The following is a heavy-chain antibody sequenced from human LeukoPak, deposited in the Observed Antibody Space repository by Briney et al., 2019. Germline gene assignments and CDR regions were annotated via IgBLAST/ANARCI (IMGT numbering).Heavy chain of an antibody. D-gene: IGHD4-23*01. CDR1: GFTFSSYG. Sequence: PGGSLRLSCAASGFTFSSYGMHWVRQAPGKGLEWVALISYDGSDKYYADSVKGRFTISRDNSKNTLYLQMNSLRAEDTAVYYCARDHLATVVYVFDYWGQGTLVTVSS. V-gene: IGHV3-30*03. J-gene: IGHJ4*02. CDR2: ISYDGSDK. CDR3: ARDHLATVVYVFDY.